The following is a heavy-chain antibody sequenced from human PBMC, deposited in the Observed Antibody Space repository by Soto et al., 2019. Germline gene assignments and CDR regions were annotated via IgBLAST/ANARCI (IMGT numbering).Heavy chain of an antibody. D-gene: IGHD6-19*01. V-gene: IGHV1-2*02. CDR3: AREGYSSGWYGGYYYYYGMDV. CDR2: INPNSGGT. Sequence: ASVKVSCKASGYTFTGYYMHWVRQAPGQGLGRMGWINPNSGGTNYAQKFQGRVTMTRDTSISTAYMELSRLRSDYTAVYYCAREGYSSGWYGGYYYYYGMDVWGQGTTVTVSS. CDR1: GYTFTGYY. J-gene: IGHJ6*02.